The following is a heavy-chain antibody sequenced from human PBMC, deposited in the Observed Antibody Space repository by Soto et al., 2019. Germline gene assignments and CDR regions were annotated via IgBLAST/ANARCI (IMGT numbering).Heavy chain of an antibody. V-gene: IGHV4-59*08. CDR3: ARGGRDIVVVPAGYYYYMDV. Sequence: SETLSLTCTVSGGSISSYYWSWIRQPPGKGLDCIGYFYYSGSTNYNPSFKSRVTISVDTSKNQFSLKLSSVTAADTAVYYCARGGRDIVVVPAGYYYYMDVWGKGTTVTVSS. J-gene: IGHJ6*03. CDR2: FYYSGST. D-gene: IGHD2-2*01. CDR1: GGSISSYY.